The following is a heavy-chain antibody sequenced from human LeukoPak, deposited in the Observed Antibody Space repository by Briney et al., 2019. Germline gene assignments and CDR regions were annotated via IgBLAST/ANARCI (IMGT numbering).Heavy chain of an antibody. CDR3: ARNVGSGFDY. J-gene: IGHJ4*02. V-gene: IGHV1-46*01. Sequence: GASVKVSCKASGYTFTTYYIHWARQAPGQGLEWMGMINPSGSSTSYAQKFQDRVTMTRDTSTSTVYMDLSGLTSEDTAVYYCARNVGSGFDYWGQGTLVTVSS. CDR2: INPSGSST. D-gene: IGHD1-26*01. CDR1: GYTFTTYY.